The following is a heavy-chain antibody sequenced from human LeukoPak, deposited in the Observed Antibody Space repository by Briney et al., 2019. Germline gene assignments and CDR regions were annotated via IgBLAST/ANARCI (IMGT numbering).Heavy chain of an antibody. Sequence: ASVKVSCKASGYTFTSYDINWVRQATRQGLEWMGGIIPIFGTANYAQKFQGRVTITADESTSTACMELSSLRSEDTAVYYCARVAGDGGFDYWGQGTLVTVSS. CDR1: GYTFTSYD. D-gene: IGHD6-19*01. V-gene: IGHV1-69*13. CDR3: ARVAGDGGFDY. CDR2: IIPIFGTA. J-gene: IGHJ4*02.